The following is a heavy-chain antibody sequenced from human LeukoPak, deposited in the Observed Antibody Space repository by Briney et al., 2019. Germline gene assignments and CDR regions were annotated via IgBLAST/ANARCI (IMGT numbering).Heavy chain of an antibody. CDR1: GGSFSGYY. V-gene: IGHV4-34*01. J-gene: IGHJ1*01. D-gene: IGHD6-13*01. CDR3: ARGGSSSWYRGYFQH. CDR2: INHSGST. Sequence: SETLSLTCAVYGGSFSGYYWSWIRQPPGKGLEWIGEINHSGSTNYNPSLKGRVTISVDTSKNQFSLKLSSVTAADTAVYYCARGGSSSWYRGYFQHWGQGTLVTVSS.